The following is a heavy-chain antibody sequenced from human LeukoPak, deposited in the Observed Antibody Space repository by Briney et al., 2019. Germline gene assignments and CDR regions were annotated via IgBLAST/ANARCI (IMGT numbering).Heavy chain of an antibody. J-gene: IGHJ3*02. Sequence: SVKVSCKASGGTFSSYAISWVRQAPGQGLEWMGGIIPIFGTANYAQKFQGRVTITADESTSTAYMELGSLRSEDTAVYYCARVWELLAAFDIWGQGTVVTVSS. CDR2: IIPIFGTA. CDR3: ARVWELLAAFDI. D-gene: IGHD1-26*01. CDR1: GGTFSSYA. V-gene: IGHV1-69*13.